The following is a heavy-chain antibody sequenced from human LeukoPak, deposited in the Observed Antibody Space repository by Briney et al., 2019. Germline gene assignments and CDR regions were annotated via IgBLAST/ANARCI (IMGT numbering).Heavy chain of an antibody. Sequence: SVKVSCKASGGTFSSYAISWVRQAPGQGLEWMGGIIPIFGTANYAQKFQGRVTITADKSTSTAYMELSSLRSEDTAVYYCATEITRGDGGRLLLCFDYWGQGTLVTVSS. D-gene: IGHD1-14*01. J-gene: IGHJ4*02. CDR1: GGTFSSYA. V-gene: IGHV1-69*06. CDR2: IIPIFGTA. CDR3: ATEITRGDGGRLLLCFDY.